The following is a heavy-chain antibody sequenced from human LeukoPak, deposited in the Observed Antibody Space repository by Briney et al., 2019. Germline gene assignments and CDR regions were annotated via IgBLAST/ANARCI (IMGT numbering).Heavy chain of an antibody. CDR2: IYYSGST. Sequence: SETLSLTCTVSGGSISSSSYYWGWIRQPPGKGLEWIGSIYYSGSTYYNPSLKSRVTISVGTSKNQFSLKLSSVTAADTAVYYCARGGGYSDDAFDIWGQGTMVTVSS. CDR1: GGSISSSSYY. J-gene: IGHJ3*02. D-gene: IGHD2-21*01. V-gene: IGHV4-39*07. CDR3: ARGGGYSDDAFDI.